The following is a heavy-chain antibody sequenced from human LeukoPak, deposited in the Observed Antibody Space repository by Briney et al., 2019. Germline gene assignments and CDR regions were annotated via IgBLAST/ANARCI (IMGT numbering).Heavy chain of an antibody. CDR3: AREARGAIALYYYGMDV. J-gene: IGHJ6*02. V-gene: IGHV3-48*02. D-gene: IGHD3-10*01. Sequence: SLRLSCAASGFTFSSSRMNWVRQAPGKGLEWVSYISSSSTNIYYADSVKGRFTISRDTAKSSLYLQMNSLRDEDTAVYYCAREARGAIALYYYGMDVWGQGTTVTVSS. CDR2: ISSSSTNI. CDR1: GFTFSSSR.